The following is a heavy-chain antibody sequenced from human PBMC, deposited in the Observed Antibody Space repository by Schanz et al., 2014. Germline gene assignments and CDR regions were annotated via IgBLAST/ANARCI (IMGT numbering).Heavy chain of an antibody. J-gene: IGHJ6*02. Sequence: QVQLQESGPGLVKPSQTLSLTCAVSGGSISSGGYSWNWIRQPPGKGLEWIVYIYYSGSTYYNPSLKSRVTISVDPSKNQFSLKLSSVTAADTAVYYCARGGRTTYNYYYGMDVWGQGTLVTVSS. CDR2: IYYSGST. V-gene: IGHV4-30-4*07. CDR3: ARGGRTTYNYYYGMDV. CDR1: GGSISSGGYS. D-gene: IGHD1-1*01.